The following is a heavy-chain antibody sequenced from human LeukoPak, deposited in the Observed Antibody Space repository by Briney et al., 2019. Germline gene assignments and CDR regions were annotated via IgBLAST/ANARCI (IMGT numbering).Heavy chain of an antibody. J-gene: IGHJ4*02. V-gene: IGHV4-4*02. CDR1: GGSISSSNW. D-gene: IGHD1-26*01. CDR2: IYYSGST. CDR3: ARGARWELPRSPDYFDY. Sequence: SGTLSLTCAVSGGSISSSNWWSWVRQPPGKGLEWIGYIYYSGSTYYNPSLKSRVTISVDTSKNQFSLKLSSVTAADTAVYYCARGARWELPRSPDYFDYWGQGTLVTVSS.